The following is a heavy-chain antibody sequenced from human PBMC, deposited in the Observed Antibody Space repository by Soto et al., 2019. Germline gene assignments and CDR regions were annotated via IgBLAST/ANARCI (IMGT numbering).Heavy chain of an antibody. CDR2: ISAAGDP. CDR1: GFTFRNYD. V-gene: IGHV3-13*05. CDR3: ARTDRDFYGLDV. Sequence: EVQLVESGGGLVQPGGSLRLSCEASGFTFRNYDMHWVRQGTGKGLEGVSGISAAGDPDYADSVEGRFTISRENAQNSFFLQMNSLRVHDTAVNYCARTDRDFYGLDVWGQGNKVIVSS. J-gene: IGHJ6*02.